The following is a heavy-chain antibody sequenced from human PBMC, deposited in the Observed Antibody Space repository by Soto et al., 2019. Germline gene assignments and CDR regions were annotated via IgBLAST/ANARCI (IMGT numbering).Heavy chain of an antibody. D-gene: IGHD6-19*01. Sequence: SQTLSLTCVISGDSVSSNSAAWNWIRQSPSRGLEWLGRTYYRSKWYNDYAVSVKSRITINPDTSKNQFSLQLNSVTPEDTAVYYCARSEQWLVMGAFDIWGQGTMVTVSS. CDR2: TYYRSKWYN. V-gene: IGHV6-1*01. CDR3: ARSEQWLVMGAFDI. CDR1: GDSVSSNSAA. J-gene: IGHJ3*02.